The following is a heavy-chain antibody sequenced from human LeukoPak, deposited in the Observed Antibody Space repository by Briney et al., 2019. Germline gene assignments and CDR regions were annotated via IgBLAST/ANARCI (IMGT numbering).Heavy chain of an antibody. D-gene: IGHD2-8*01. CDR2: ISSRSDYK. CDR1: GFAFNTYS. V-gene: IGHV3-21*01. CDR3: ARDGGYCTNGLCYLDN. J-gene: IGHJ4*02. Sequence: PGGSLRLSCAASGFAFNTYSMNWVRRAPGKGLEWVSSISSRSDYKYYGDSVKGRFTISRDNAKNSLYLQMNSLRAEDTAVYYCARDGGYCTNGLCYLDNWGQGTPVTVSS.